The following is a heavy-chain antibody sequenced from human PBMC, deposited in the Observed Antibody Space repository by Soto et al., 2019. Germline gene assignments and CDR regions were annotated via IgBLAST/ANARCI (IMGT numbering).Heavy chain of an antibody. D-gene: IGHD5-18*01. CDR1: GFTFSSYG. CDR2: IWYDGSNK. J-gene: IGHJ4*02. Sequence: QVQLVESGGGVVQPGRSLRLSCAASGFTFSSYGRHWVRQAPGKGLEWVAVIWYDGSNKYYADSVKGRFTISRDNSKNTLYLQMNSLRAEDTAVYYCAREASYGYRGRSFDYWGQGTLVTVSS. V-gene: IGHV3-33*01. CDR3: AREASYGYRGRSFDY.